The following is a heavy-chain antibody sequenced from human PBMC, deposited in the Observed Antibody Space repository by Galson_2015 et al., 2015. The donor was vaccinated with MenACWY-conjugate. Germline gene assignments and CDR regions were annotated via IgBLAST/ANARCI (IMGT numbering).Heavy chain of an antibody. J-gene: IGHJ6*02. CDR3: AKDGSRRGSKYYYYGMDV. CDR2: ISYDGSNK. Sequence: LSCAASGFTFSSYGMHWVRQAPGKGLEWVAVISYDGSNKYYADSVKGRFTISRDNSKNTLYLQMNSLRAEDTAVYYCAKDGSRRGSKYYYYGMDVWGQGTTVTVSS. V-gene: IGHV3-30*18. CDR1: GFTFSSYG. D-gene: IGHD3-10*01.